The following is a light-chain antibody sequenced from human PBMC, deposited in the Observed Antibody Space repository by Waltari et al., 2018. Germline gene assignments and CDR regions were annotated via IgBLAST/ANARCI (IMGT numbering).Light chain of an antibody. V-gene: IGKV2-28*01. CDR1: QSLLHSNGYTF. Sequence: EIVMTQSPLSLPVTPGEPASVSCRSSQSLLHSNGYTFLDWYVQKPGQSPQLLIYIFSTRASGVPDRFSGSGSGTDFTLEISRVEAEDVGVYYCMQARQTPWTFGQGTKVEIK. CDR2: IFS. CDR3: MQARQTPWT. J-gene: IGKJ1*01.